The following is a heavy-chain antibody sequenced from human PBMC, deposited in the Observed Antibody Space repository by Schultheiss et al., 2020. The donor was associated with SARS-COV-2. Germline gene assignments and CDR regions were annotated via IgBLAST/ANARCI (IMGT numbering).Heavy chain of an antibody. J-gene: IGHJ3*02. D-gene: IGHD5-24*01. CDR1: GYSFTSYW. CDR2: ISGGADTT. CDR3: ARASRDGYPDAFDI. Sequence: SCKGSGYSFTSYWIGWVRQMPGKGLEWVSSISGGADTTHYADSVKGRFTISRDNSKNTLYLQMRSLRAEDTAVYYCARASRDGYPDAFDIWGQGTTVTVSS. V-gene: IGHV3-23*01.